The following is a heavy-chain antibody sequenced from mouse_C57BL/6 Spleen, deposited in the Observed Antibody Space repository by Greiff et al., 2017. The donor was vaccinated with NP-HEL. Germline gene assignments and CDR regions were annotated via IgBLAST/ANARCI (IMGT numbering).Heavy chain of an antibody. J-gene: IGHJ2*01. D-gene: IGHD2-1*01. V-gene: IGHV5-17*01. CDR3: ARPGYYGNCYYGG. Sequence: EVQGVESGGGLVKPGGSLKLSCAASGFTFSDYGMHWVRQAPEKGLEWVAYISSGSSTTYYADTVKGRFTIARDNAKNTLFLQMTSLRSEDTAMYYCARPGYYGNCYYGGWGNGTTLTVSS. CDR2: ISSGSSTT. CDR1: GFTFSDYG.